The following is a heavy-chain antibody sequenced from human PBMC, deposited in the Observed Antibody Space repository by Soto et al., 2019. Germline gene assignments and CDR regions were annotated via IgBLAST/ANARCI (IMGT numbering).Heavy chain of an antibody. CDR2: VSYTGSA. D-gene: IGHD4-17*01. CDR3: ARRVADDYGDYYWFDP. CDR1: GDSISSTNYY. J-gene: IGHJ5*02. V-gene: IGHV4-39*01. Sequence: HLQLQESGPGLVKPSETLSLSCSVSGDSISSTNYYWTWLRQSPGKGLEWIGTVSYTGSAYYNPSLKTPVTISVDTSKNQFSLNLDSMTAADTAMYYCARRVADDYGDYYWFDPWGRGTLVTVSS.